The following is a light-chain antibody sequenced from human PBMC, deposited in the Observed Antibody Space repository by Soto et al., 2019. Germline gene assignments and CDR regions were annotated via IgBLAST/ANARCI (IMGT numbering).Light chain of an antibody. V-gene: IGLV2-14*03. CDR3: SSYRASSTTHYV. J-gene: IGLJ1*01. Sequence: QSALTQPASLSGSPGQSITISCTGTGSDIGGYNYVSWYQQHPGKAPKLIIHDVTNRPSGVSDRFFGSKSGNTASLTISGIQAEDEADYYCSSYRASSTTHYVFGTGTKVTVL. CDR1: GSDIGGYNY. CDR2: DVT.